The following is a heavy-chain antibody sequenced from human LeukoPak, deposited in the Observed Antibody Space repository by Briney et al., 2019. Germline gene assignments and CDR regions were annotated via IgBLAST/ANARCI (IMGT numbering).Heavy chain of an antibody. J-gene: IGHJ4*02. CDR2: IYYSGVT. CDR3: GGRIAATGTPFDY. Sequence: PSETLSLTCTVSGGSISSRAYYWTWIRQPPGKGLEWIGTIYYSGVTYYNPSLKSRVTISVDTSKNQFSLGLYSVTAADTAVYYCGGRIAATGTPFDYWGQGTVVTVSS. CDR1: GGSISSRAYY. D-gene: IGHD6-13*01. V-gene: IGHV4-39*01.